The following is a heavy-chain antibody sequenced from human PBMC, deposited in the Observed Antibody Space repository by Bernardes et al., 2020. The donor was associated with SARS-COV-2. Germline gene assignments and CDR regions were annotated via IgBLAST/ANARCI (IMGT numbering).Heavy chain of an antibody. D-gene: IGHD3-10*01. CDR3: ARAGYYRFDY. V-gene: IGHV3-74*01. J-gene: IGHJ4*02. Sequence: GGSLRLSCVGSGFTFSDYWPHWVRQVPGKGLAWVSRMNTDGRTINYADSVKGRFTISRDNTKNTLYLQMTSLRAEDTAVYYCARAGYYRFDYWSLGTLVTVSS. CDR2: MNTDGRTI. CDR1: GFTFSDYW.